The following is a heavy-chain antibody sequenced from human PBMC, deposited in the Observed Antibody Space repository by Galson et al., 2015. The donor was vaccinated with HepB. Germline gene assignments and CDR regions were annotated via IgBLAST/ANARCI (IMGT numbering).Heavy chain of an antibody. D-gene: IGHD6-19*01. J-gene: IGHJ4*02. V-gene: IGHV3-48*03. CDR2: ISRSGGTI. Sequence: SLRLSCAASGFIFSSYEMTWVRQAPGKGLEWVSYISRSGGTIYYAGSVKGRFTISRDNAKNSLYLQMNSLRVEDTAVYYCARARSAWSDNWGQGTLVTVSS. CDR3: ARARSAWSDN. CDR1: GFIFSSYE.